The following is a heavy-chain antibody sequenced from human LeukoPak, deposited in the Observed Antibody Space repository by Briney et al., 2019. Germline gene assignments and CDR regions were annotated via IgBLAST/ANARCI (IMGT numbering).Heavy chain of an antibody. CDR1: GYTFTSYG. Sequence: ASVKVSCKASGYTFTSYGISWVRQAPGQGLEWMGWIGAYNGDTNYAQSLQGRVTMTTDTSTSTAYMELRSLKSDDTAVYYCARVIVGAAHFDYWGQGTLVTVSS. D-gene: IGHD1-26*01. CDR2: IGAYNGDT. CDR3: ARVIVGAAHFDY. V-gene: IGHV1-18*01. J-gene: IGHJ4*02.